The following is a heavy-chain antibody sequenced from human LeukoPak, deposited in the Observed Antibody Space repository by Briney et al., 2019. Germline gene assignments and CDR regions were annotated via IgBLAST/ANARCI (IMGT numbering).Heavy chain of an antibody. J-gene: IGHJ4*02. V-gene: IGHV4-59*01. D-gene: IGHD3-22*01. Sequence: PSETLSLTCTVSGGSISSYYWSWIRQPPGKGLEWIGYIYYSGSTNYNPSLKSRVTISVDTSKNQFSLKLSSVTAADTAVYYCARLYYYDSSGYYRGDYFDYWGQGTLVTVSS. CDR2: IYYSGST. CDR1: GGSISSYY. CDR3: ARLYYYDSSGYYRGDYFDY.